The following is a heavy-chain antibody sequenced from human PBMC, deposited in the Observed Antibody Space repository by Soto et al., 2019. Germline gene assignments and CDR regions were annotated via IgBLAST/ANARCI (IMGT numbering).Heavy chain of an antibody. D-gene: IGHD6-13*01. V-gene: IGHV3-21*01. Sequence: GGSLRLSCAASGFTFSSYSMNWVRQAPGKGLEWVSSISSSSSYIYYADSVKGRFTISRDNAKNSLYLQMNSLRAEDTAVYYCTRAPAAGTVFDYWGQGTLVTVSS. CDR2: ISSSSSYI. CDR1: GFTFSSYS. J-gene: IGHJ4*02. CDR3: TRAPAAGTVFDY.